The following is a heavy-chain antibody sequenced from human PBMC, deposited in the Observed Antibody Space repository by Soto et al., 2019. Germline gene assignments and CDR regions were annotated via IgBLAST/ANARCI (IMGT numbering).Heavy chain of an antibody. J-gene: IGHJ5*02. CDR2: IIPIFGTA. CDR3: ARSPSVIVVVVAAQYNWFDP. CDR1: GGTFSSYA. V-gene: IGHV1-69*12. Sequence: QVQLVQSGAEVKKPGSSVKVSCKASGGTFSSYAISWVRQAPGQGLEWMGGIIPIFGTANYAQKFQGRVTITADESTSTAYMELSSLRSEDTAVYYCARSPSVIVVVVAAQYNWFDPWGQGTLVTVSS. D-gene: IGHD2-15*01.